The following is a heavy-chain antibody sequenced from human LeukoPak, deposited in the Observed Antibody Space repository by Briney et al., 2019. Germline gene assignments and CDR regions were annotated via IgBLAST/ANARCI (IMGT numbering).Heavy chain of an antibody. Sequence: PGGSLRLSCEASGFTFSDYAMTWVRQAPGKGLEWVSEITGSGISTYYADSVKGRFTISRDNSKNTLYLQMNSLRAEDTAVYYCAREHFDFGYWGQGTLVTVSS. J-gene: IGHJ4*02. CDR1: GFTFSDYA. V-gene: IGHV3-23*01. D-gene: IGHD2/OR15-2a*01. CDR2: ITGSGIST. CDR3: AREHFDFGY.